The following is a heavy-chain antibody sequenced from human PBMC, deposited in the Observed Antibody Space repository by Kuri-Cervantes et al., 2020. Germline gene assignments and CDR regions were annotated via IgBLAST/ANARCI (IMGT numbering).Heavy chain of an antibody. V-gene: IGHV3-33*01. CDR2: IWYDGSNK. CDR1: GFTFSSYG. Sequence: GESLKISFAASGFTFSSYGMHWVRQAPGKGLEWVAVIWYDGSNKYYADSVKGRFTISRDNSKNTLYLQMNSLRAEDTAVYYCARDGRYCSGGSCYVRDYYYYGMDVWGQGTTVTVSS. D-gene: IGHD2-15*01. CDR3: ARDGRYCSGGSCYVRDYYYYGMDV. J-gene: IGHJ6*02.